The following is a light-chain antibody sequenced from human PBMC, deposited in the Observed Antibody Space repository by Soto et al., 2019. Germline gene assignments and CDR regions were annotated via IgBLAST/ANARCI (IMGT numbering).Light chain of an antibody. V-gene: IGKV4-1*01. J-gene: IGKJ2*01. Sequence: DIVMTQSPDSLAVSLGERATINCKSSQSVLYSSNHKNYLAWYQQKPGQPPKLLIYWASTRESGVPDRISGSGSGTDFTLTISSLPAEDVAVYYCQQYYTSPYTFGQGTKLEIK. CDR3: QQYYTSPYT. CDR1: QSVLYSSNHKNY. CDR2: WAS.